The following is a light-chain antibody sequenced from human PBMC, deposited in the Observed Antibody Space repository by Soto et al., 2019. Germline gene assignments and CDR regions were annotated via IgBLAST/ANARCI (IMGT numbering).Light chain of an antibody. CDR2: RTS. V-gene: IGKV3-20*01. CDR3: QQYSSSPRT. J-gene: IGKJ5*01. Sequence: EIVLTQSPATLSVSPGERSTLSCRASQSGSSYLAWYQQKPGQAPRLLMFRTSSRATGFPARFSGSGPGTDFSLTISRLEPEDFAVYHCQQYSSSPRTFGQGTRLEIK. CDR1: QSGSSY.